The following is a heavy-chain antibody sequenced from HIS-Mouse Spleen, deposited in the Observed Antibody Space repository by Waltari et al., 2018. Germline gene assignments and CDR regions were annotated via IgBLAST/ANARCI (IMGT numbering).Heavy chain of an antibody. V-gene: IGHV1-2*02. Sequence: QVQLVQSGAEVKKPGASVRVSCKASGYTFTGYYTHWGRQAPGQGLEWMGWINPNSGGTNYAQKFQGRVTMTRDTSISTAYMELSRLRSDDTAVYYCARGSGRWELLLPNWFDPWGQGTLVTVSS. D-gene: IGHD1-26*01. CDR1: GYTFTGYY. CDR2: INPNSGGT. CDR3: ARGSGRWELLLPNWFDP. J-gene: IGHJ5*02.